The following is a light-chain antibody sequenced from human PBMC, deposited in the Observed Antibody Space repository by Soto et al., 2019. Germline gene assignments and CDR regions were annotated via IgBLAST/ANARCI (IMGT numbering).Light chain of an antibody. J-gene: IGKJ5*01. CDR3: QQYGSSPIT. V-gene: IGKV3-20*01. Sequence: EIVLTQSPGNLSLSPGERATLSCRASQSVTSNKLAWYQQKPGQAPRLLIYDASGRTTGSPDRFSGSGSGADITLTISRLEPEDFAVYYCQQYGSSPITFGQGTRLEIK. CDR1: QSVTSNK. CDR2: DAS.